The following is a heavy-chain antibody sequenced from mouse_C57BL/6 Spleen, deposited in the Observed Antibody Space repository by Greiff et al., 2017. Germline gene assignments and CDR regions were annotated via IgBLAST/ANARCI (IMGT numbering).Heavy chain of an antibody. J-gene: IGHJ4*01. D-gene: IGHD2-1*01. CDR1: GFTFSSYA. CDR3: AREHGNYDYAMDY. Sequence: EVQGVESGGGLVKPGGSLKLSCAASGFTFSSYAMSWVRQTPEKRLEWVATISDGGSYTYYPDNVKGRFTISRDNAKNNLYLQMSHLKSEDTAMYYCAREHGNYDYAMDYWGQGTSVTVSS. CDR2: ISDGGSYT. V-gene: IGHV5-4*01.